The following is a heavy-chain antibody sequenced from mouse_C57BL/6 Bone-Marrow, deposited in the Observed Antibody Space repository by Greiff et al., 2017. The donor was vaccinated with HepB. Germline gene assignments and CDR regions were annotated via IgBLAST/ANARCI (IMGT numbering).Heavy chain of an antibody. Sequence: QVQLQQSGAELARPGASVKLSCKASGYTFTSYGISWVKQRTGQGLGWIGEIYPRSGNTYYNEKFKGKATLTADKSSSTAYMELRSLTSEDSAVYFCVVLYDYDYAMDYWGQGTSVTVSS. V-gene: IGHV1-81*01. J-gene: IGHJ4*01. CDR3: VVLYDYDYAMDY. CDR2: IYPRSGNT. D-gene: IGHD2-4*01. CDR1: GYTFTSYG.